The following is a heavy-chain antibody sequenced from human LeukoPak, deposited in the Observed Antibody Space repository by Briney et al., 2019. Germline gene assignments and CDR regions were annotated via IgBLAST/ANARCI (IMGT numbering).Heavy chain of an antibody. CDR1: GGTFSSYA. D-gene: IGHD2-2*02. CDR2: IIPILGIA. V-gene: IGHV1-69*04. J-gene: IGHJ6*02. Sequence: GASVKVSCKASGGTFSSYAISWVRQAPGQGLEWMGRIIPILGIANYAQKFQGRVTTTADKSTSTAYMELSSLRSEDTAVYYCARTDLGYCSSTSCYSYYYYYGMDVWGQGTTVTVSS. CDR3: ARTDLGYCSSTSCYSYYYYYGMDV.